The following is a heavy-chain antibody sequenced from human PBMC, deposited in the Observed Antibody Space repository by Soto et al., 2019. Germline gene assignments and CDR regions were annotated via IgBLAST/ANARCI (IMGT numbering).Heavy chain of an antibody. CDR3: TTVAGRTMAGPAYYYYGMDV. CDR1: GFTFSNAW. Sequence: GGSLRLSCAASGFTFSNAWMNWVRQAPGKGLEWVGRIKSKTDGGTTDYAAPVKGRFTISRDDSKNTLYLQMNSLKTEDTAVYYCTTVAGRTMAGPAYYYYGMDVWGQGTTVTVSS. D-gene: IGHD3-10*01. V-gene: IGHV3-15*07. J-gene: IGHJ6*02. CDR2: IKSKTDGGTT.